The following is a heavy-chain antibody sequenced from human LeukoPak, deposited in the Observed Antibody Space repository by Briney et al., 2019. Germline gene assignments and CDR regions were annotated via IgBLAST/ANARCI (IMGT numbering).Heavy chain of an antibody. D-gene: IGHD1-26*01. Sequence: KPGESLRLSCAASGFIFSNYWMHWVRQAPGKGLEWVSSISSSSTYIYYADSVKGRFTISRDNAKNSLFLQMNTLRAEDTAVYYCARPRNSGSYEWSGMDAFDIWGQGTMVTVSS. J-gene: IGHJ3*02. CDR3: ARPRNSGSYEWSGMDAFDI. V-gene: IGHV3-21*01. CDR1: GFIFSNYW. CDR2: ISSSSTYI.